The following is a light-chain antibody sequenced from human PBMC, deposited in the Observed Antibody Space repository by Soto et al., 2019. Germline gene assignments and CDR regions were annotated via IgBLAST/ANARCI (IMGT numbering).Light chain of an antibody. CDR3: QQYGSSLFT. CDR2: DAS. Sequence: EIVLTQSPGTLSLSPGERATLSCRASQSVSSSYLAWYQQKPGQAPRLLIYDASSRATGIPDRFSGSGSGTDFTLTISRLEPEDFEVYYCQQYGSSLFTFGPGTKVDIK. J-gene: IGKJ3*01. CDR1: QSVSSSY. V-gene: IGKV3-20*01.